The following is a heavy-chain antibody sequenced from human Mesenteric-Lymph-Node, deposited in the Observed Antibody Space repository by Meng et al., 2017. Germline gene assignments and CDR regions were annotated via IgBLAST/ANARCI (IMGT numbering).Heavy chain of an antibody. D-gene: IGHD1-26*01. V-gene: IGHV3-23*01. CDR2: IGRGTDT. Sequence: GESLKISCAASGFTFSSNYMSWVRRAPGKGLEWVSAIGRGTDTYYADSVKGRFTMSRDKSKNTLYLEMNSLRAEDTALYYCAKHLSGSYTFDHWGPGTLVTVSS. J-gene: IGHJ4*02. CDR3: AKHLSGSYTFDH. CDR1: GFTFSSNY.